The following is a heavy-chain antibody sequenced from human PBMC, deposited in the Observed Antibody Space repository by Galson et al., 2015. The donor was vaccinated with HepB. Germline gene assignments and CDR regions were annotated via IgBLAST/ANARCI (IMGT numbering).Heavy chain of an antibody. Sequence: SLRLSCAASGFTFSSYWMSWVRQAPGKGLEWVANIKQDGSEKYYVDSVKGRFTISRDNAKNSLYLQMNSLRAEDTAVYYCARDEPSMVLYGMDVWGQGTTVTVSS. J-gene: IGHJ6*02. CDR1: GFTFSSYW. CDR2: IKQDGSEK. D-gene: IGHD3-10*01. V-gene: IGHV3-7*03. CDR3: ARDEPSMVLYGMDV.